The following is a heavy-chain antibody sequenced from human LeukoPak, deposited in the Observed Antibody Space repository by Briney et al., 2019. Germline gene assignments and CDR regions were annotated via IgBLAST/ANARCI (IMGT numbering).Heavy chain of an antibody. V-gene: IGHV7-4-1*02. Sequence: ASVKVSCKASGYTFTRYAMSWLRQAPGQGLEWMGWINTNTGNPTYAQGFTRRFVFSLDTSVTTAYLRISSLKAEDTAVYYCARSNDYAVEEFDYWGQGTLVTVSS. J-gene: IGHJ4*02. CDR3: ARSNDYAVEEFDY. CDR1: GYTFTRYA. D-gene: IGHD4-17*01. CDR2: INTNTGNP.